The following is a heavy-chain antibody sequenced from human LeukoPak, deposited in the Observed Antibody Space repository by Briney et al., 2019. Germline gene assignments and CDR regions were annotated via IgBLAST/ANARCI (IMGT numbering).Heavy chain of an antibody. CDR3: ARSMEYYDILTGYPSGYYFDY. V-gene: IGHV3-21*01. J-gene: IGHJ4*02. D-gene: IGHD3-9*01. CDR2: ISSSSSYI. Sequence: GGSLRLSCAASGFTFSSYAMSWVRQAPGKGLEWVSSISSSSSYIYYADSVKGRFTISRDNAKNSLYLQMNSLRAEDTAVYYCARSMEYYDILTGYPSGYYFDYWGQGTLVTVSS. CDR1: GFTFSSYA.